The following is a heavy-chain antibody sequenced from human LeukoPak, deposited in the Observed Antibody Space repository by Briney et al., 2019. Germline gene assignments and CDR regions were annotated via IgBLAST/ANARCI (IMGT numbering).Heavy chain of an antibody. CDR1: GSSISYWY. Sequence: SETLSLTCTVSGSSISYWYWSWIRQPPEKGLEWIGNIYGSGRPNYNPSLTSRVTISVDTSKNQFSLKLTSVTAADTAVYYCARETSLVGYSGGLGFNYWGQGILVTVSS. J-gene: IGHJ4*02. V-gene: IGHV4-59*01. CDR3: ARETSLVGYSGGLGFNY. CDR2: IYGSGRP. D-gene: IGHD6-19*01.